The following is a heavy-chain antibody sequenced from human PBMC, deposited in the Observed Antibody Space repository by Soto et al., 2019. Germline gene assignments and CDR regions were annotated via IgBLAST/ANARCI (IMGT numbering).Heavy chain of an antibody. CDR1: GFTFNTYG. CDR3: ARARVYTYGPPTY. CDR2: IWYDGSLK. D-gene: IGHD5-18*01. J-gene: IGHJ4*02. V-gene: IGHV3-33*01. Sequence: QVQLVEHWGGVVQPGRSLRLSCAASGFTFNTYGMHWVRKAPGKGLEWVAVIWYDGSLKYYADSVKGRFTISRDNSKNTLYLQINSLRAEDTAVYYCARARVYTYGPPTYWGQGTLVTVSS.